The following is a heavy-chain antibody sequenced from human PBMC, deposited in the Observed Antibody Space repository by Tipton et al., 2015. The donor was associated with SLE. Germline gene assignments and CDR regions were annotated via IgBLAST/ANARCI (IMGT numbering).Heavy chain of an antibody. D-gene: IGHD3-22*01. V-gene: IGHV3-23*01. Sequence: SLRLSCAASGFTFSSYGMHWVRQAPGKGLEWVSAISGSGGSTYYADSVKGRFTISRDNSKNTLYLQMNSLRAEDTAVYYCARDGLYYYDSITRGDMDVWGQGTTVTVSS. CDR2: ISGSGGST. CDR3: ARDGLYYYDSITRGDMDV. CDR1: GFTFSSYG. J-gene: IGHJ6*02.